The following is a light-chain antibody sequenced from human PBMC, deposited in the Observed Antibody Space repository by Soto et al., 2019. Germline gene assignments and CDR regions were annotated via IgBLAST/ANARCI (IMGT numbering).Light chain of an antibody. CDR2: DAS. CDR3: QHYGSSPPFT. Sequence: EIVLTQSPGTLSLSPGERATLSCRASQSISTTYLAWFQQKPGQAPRLLISDASSRATGIPDRFSGSGSGTDFTLTISRLEPEDFAVYYCQHYGSSPPFTFGQGTKLEIK. V-gene: IGKV3-20*01. J-gene: IGKJ2*01. CDR1: QSISTTY.